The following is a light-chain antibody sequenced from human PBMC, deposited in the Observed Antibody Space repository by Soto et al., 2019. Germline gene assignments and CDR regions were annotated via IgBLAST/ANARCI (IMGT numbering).Light chain of an antibody. CDR2: GAS. J-gene: IGKJ2*01. CDR1: QSVSSSF. Sequence: ENVLTQSPGTLYLSPGERATLSCRASQSVSSSFLAWLQQKPGQAPRLIIYGASSRGSGIPDRFSGSGSGTDFTRTISRLEPEDFAVYYCQQYGSSPYTFGQGTKLEIK. V-gene: IGKV3-20*01. CDR3: QQYGSSPYT.